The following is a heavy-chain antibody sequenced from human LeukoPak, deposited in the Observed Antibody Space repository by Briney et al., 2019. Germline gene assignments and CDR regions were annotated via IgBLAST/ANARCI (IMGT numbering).Heavy chain of an antibody. CDR2: INHSGST. CDR1: GGSFSGYY. D-gene: IGHD2-21*02. J-gene: IGHJ4*02. V-gene: IGHV4-34*01. Sequence: SETLSLTCAVYGGSFSGYYWSWIRQPPGKGLEWVGEINHSGSTNYNPSLKSRVTISVDTSKNQFSLKLSSVTAADTAVYYCARHASLGGDSSYYFDYWGQGTLVTVSS. CDR3: ARHASLGGDSSYYFDY.